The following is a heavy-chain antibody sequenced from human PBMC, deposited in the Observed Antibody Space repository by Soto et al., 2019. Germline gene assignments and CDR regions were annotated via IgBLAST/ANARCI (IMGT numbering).Heavy chain of an antibody. CDR2: IFSSGST. CDR1: GGSITNYS. D-gene: IGHD3-16*01. J-gene: IGHJ5*02. CDR3: ARDWGGGCTTDNWFDP. Sequence: SETLSLTCTVSGGSITNYSCGWIRQPAGKGLEWIGRIFSSGSTNYNASLKGPITMSIDTSKNQFSLKLNSATATDTAVYFCARDWGGGCTTDNWFDPWGEGIQVTVSS. V-gene: IGHV4-4*07.